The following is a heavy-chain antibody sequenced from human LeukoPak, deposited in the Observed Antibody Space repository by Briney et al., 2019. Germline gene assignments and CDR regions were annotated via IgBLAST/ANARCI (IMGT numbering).Heavy chain of an antibody. Sequence: PGGSLRLSCAASGFTFSSYWMRWVRQAPGKGLEWVATIKEDGSEKYYVDSVKGRFTISRDNAKSSLYLQMNSLRAEDTAVYYCLRHTSSWHAMDVWGQGTTVTVSS. V-gene: IGHV3-7*02. J-gene: IGHJ6*02. CDR3: LRHTSSWHAMDV. D-gene: IGHD6-13*01. CDR1: GFTFSSYW. CDR2: IKEDGSEK.